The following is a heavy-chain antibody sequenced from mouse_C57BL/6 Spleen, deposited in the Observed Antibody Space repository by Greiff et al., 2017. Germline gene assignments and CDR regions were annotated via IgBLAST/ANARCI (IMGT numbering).Heavy chain of an antibody. CDR2: IHPNSGST. Sequence: QVQLKQPGAELVKPGASVKLSCKASGYTFTSYWMHWVKQRPGQGLEWIGMIHPNSGSTNYNEKFKSKATLTVDKSSSTAYMQLSSLTSEDSAVYYCARHEEEADGEGFAYWGQGTLVTVSA. J-gene: IGHJ3*01. V-gene: IGHV1-64*01. D-gene: IGHD1-2*01. CDR3: ARHEEEADGEGFAY. CDR1: GYTFTSYW.